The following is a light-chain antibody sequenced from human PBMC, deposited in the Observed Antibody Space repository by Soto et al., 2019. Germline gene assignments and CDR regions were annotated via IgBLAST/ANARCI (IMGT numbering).Light chain of an antibody. CDR1: RNVSIY. J-gene: IGKJ5*01. CDR3: RQSYKMPS. Sequence: EITLTQSPSSLAASVGDRLTLTCRASRNVSIYLNWYQHKPGKGPTLLIHATSNLQIGVPSRFSGSGSGTEFTLTISSLEPEDFGTYYCRQSYKMPSFGQGTHWRL. V-gene: IGKV1-39*01. CDR2: ATS.